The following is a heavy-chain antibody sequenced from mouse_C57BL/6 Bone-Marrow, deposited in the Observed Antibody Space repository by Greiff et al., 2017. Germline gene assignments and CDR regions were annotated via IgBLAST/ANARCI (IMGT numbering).Heavy chain of an antibody. J-gene: IGHJ4*01. V-gene: IGHV1-69*01. CDR1: GYTFTSYW. D-gene: IGHD2-5*01. Sequence: VQLQQPGAELVMPGASVKLSCKASGYTFTSYWMHWVKQRPGQGLEWIGEIDPSDSYTNYNQKFKGKSTLTVDKSSSTAYMQRSSLTSEDSAVYYCARPAYYSNFYARDYWGQGTSVTVSS. CDR3: ARPAYYSNFYARDY. CDR2: IDPSDSYT.